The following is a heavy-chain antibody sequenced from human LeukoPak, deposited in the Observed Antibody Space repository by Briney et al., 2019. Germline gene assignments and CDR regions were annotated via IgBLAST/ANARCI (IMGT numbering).Heavy chain of an antibody. J-gene: IGHJ5*02. D-gene: IGHD5-12*01. CDR2: ISNSGSTI. CDR1: GFTFSSFD. Sequence: GSLRLSCAASGFTFSSFDMNWVRQAPGKGLEWVPYISNSGSTIYYADSVKGRFTISRDNAKNSLYLQMNSLRAEDTAVYYCARGRYSDYTNWFDPWGQGTLVTVSS. V-gene: IGHV3-48*03. CDR3: ARGRYSDYTNWFDP.